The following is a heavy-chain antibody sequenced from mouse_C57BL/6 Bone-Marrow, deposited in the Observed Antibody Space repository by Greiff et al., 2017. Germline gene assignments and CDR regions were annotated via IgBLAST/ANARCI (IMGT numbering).Heavy chain of an antibody. CDR3: ARSGAY. CDR1: GYTFTSYG. D-gene: IGHD3-1*01. J-gene: IGHJ3*01. Sequence: QVTLKESGAELARPGASVKLSCKASGYTFTSYGISWVKQRTGQGLEWIGEIYPRSGNTYYNEKFKGKATLTADKSSSTAYMELRSLTSEDSAVYFCARSGAYWGQGTLVTVSA. V-gene: IGHV1-81*01. CDR2: IYPRSGNT.